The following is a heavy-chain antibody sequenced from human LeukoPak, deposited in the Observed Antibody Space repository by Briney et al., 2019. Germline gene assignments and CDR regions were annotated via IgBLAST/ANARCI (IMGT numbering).Heavy chain of an antibody. Sequence: SETLSLTCTVSGDSISSFHRSWIRQPPGKGLEWIGYIYYSGNTNYNPSLKSRVTISLDTSKNHFSLKLSSVTAADTAVYYCARTTHLDLGCFDPWGQGTLVSVSS. J-gene: IGHJ5*02. CDR1: GDSISSFH. CDR3: ARTTHLDLGCFDP. V-gene: IGHV4-59*01. CDR2: IYYSGNT. D-gene: IGHD1-1*01.